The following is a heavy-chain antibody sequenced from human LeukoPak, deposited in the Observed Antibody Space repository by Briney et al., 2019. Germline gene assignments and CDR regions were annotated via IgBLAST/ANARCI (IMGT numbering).Heavy chain of an antibody. CDR1: GFTFSSYS. J-gene: IGHJ4*02. CDR3: ARDQLPYYDVLTGYFDAFDY. D-gene: IGHD3-9*01. V-gene: IGHV3-21*01. CDR2: ISYSSSYI. Sequence: GGPLSLSCAASGFTFSSYSMNWVRQAPGKRLEWVSSISYSSSYIYYADSVKGLFTISRDNAKNSLYLQMNSLRAEDTAVYYCARDQLPYYDVLTGYFDAFDYWGQGTLVSVSS.